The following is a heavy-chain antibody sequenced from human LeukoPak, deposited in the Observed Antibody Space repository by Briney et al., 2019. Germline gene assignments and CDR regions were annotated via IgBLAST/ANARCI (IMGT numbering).Heavy chain of an antibody. CDR2: IYYSGST. V-gene: IGHV4-59*12. J-gene: IGHJ4*02. CDR3: ARTRRRVTPLFDY. D-gene: IGHD2-21*02. Sequence: PSETLSLTCTVSGGSISSYYWSWIRQPPGKGLEWIGYIYYSGSTNYNPSLKSRVTISVDTSKNQFSLKLSSVTAADTAVYYCARTRRRVTPLFDYWGQGTLVTVSS. CDR1: GGSISSYY.